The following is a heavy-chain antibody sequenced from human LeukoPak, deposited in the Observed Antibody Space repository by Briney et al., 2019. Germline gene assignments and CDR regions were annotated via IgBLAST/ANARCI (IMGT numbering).Heavy chain of an antibody. V-gene: IGHV3-48*02. Sequence: GGSLRLSCAASGFTFSSYSMNWVRQAPGKGLEWGSYISSSSSTIYYADSVKGRFTISRDNAKNSLYLQMNSLRDEDTAVYYCARYGDDGSGSPNFDYWGRGTLVTVSS. CDR2: ISSSSSTI. D-gene: IGHD3-10*01. CDR3: ARYGDDGSGSPNFDY. CDR1: GFTFSSYS. J-gene: IGHJ4*02.